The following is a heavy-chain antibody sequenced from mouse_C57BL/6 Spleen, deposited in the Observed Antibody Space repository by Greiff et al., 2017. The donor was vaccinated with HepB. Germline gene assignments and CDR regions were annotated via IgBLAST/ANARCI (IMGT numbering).Heavy chain of an antibody. D-gene: IGHD5-2*01. V-gene: IGHV14-4*01. CDR3: PAEYALSRGR. Sequence: VQLQQSGAELVRPGASVKFSCTASGFTIKDDYMHWVRQRPEQGLEWIGWIYPENGDTEYDSKFQGKATITADTSSNTAYLQLSSLTSEDTAVCESPAEYALSRGRWGQRATLTDSP. J-gene: IGHJ2*01. CDR2: IYPENGDT. CDR1: GFTIKDDY.